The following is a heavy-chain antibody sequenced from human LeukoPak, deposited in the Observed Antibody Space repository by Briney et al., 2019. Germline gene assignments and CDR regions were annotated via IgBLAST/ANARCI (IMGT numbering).Heavy chain of an antibody. J-gene: IGHJ6*03. CDR2: IYHSGST. V-gene: IGHV4-38-2*01. Sequence: SETLSLTCAVSDYSISSGYYWGWIRQPPGKGLEWIGSIYHSGSTYYNPSLKSRVTISVDTSKNQFSLKLSSVTAADTAVYYCAGHSNSWDYYYYYMDVWGKGTTVTVSS. D-gene: IGHD6-6*01. CDR3: AGHSNSWDYYYYYMDV. CDR1: DYSISSGYY.